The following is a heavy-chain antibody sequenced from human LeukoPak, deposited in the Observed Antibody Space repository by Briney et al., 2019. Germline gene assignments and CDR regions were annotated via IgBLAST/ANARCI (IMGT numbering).Heavy chain of an antibody. CDR3: ARIYSGSYHALRWDY. CDR2: ISAYNGDT. J-gene: IGHJ4*02. Sequence: GESLKISCKGSGYTFTSYGINWVRQAPGQGLEWMGWISAYNGDTNYAQKLQGRVTMTTDTSTSTAYMELRSLRSDGTAVYYCARIYSGSYHALRWDYWGQGTLVTVSS. V-gene: IGHV1-18*01. CDR1: GYTFTSYG. D-gene: IGHD1-26*01.